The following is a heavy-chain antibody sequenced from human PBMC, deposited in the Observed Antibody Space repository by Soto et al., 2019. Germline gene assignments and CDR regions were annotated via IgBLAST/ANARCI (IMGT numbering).Heavy chain of an antibody. J-gene: IGHJ4*02. D-gene: IGHD2-2*02. CDR1: GFTFSSYW. CDR3: ARGGVGRYCSSTSCYTWAFDY. V-gene: IGHV3-74*01. CDR2: INSDGSST. Sequence: XGSLGLSCAASGFTFSSYWMHGVRQAPGKGLVWVSRINSDGSSTSYADSVKGRFTISRDNAKNTLYLQMNSLRAEDTAVYYCARGGVGRYCSSTSCYTWAFDYWGQGTLVTVSS.